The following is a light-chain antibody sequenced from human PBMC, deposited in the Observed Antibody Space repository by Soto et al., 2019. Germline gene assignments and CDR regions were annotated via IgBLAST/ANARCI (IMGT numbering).Light chain of an antibody. J-gene: IGKJ1*01. CDR2: AAS. CDR3: QQPSSVPWT. Sequence: DIQMTQTPSSLSASVGDRVTVTCRASRTLSSDINWYQQKPGQAPKFLIYAASSLHSGVPSRFSGSGSGTDFTLTISDLQPEDSATYYIQQPSSVPWTFGQGTKVEV. V-gene: IGKV1-39*01. CDR1: RTLSSD.